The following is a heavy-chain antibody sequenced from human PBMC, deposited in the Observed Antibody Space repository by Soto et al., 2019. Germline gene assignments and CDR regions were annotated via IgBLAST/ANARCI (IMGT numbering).Heavy chain of an antibody. CDR2: INPNSGGT. D-gene: IGHD2-21*02. CDR1: GYTFTGYF. J-gene: IGHJ4*02. Sequence: QVQLVQSGAEVKKPGASVKVSCKTSGYTFTGYFIHWVRRAPGQGLEWMGWINPNSGGTNYAQKFQGRVTMTRDMSISTAYMELSSLRSDDTALYYCARDDGVVTALYWGQGTLVTVSS. V-gene: IGHV1-2*02. CDR3: ARDDGVVTALY.